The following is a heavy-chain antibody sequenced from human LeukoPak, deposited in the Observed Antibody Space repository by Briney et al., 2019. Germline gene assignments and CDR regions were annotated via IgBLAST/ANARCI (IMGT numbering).Heavy chain of an antibody. J-gene: IGHJ3*02. D-gene: IGHD5-24*01. V-gene: IGHV3-74*01. Sequence: GGSLRLSCAASGFTFRSYWMHWVRHAPGKGLVWISRVNTDGSSTDYADSVKGRFTISRDNAKNTLYLQMSSLRAEDTAVYYCARDYNWGSDAFDIWGHGTMVTVSS. CDR3: ARDYNWGSDAFDI. CDR2: VNTDGSST. CDR1: GFTFRSYW.